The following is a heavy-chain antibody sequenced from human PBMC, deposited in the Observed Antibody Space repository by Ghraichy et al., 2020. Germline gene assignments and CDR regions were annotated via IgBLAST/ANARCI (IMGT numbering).Heavy chain of an antibody. J-gene: IGHJ4*02. Sequence: GKGKERIGSVYYSGTTYYNPSLKSRVTISMDTSKTHFSLKLSSVTAADAAIYYCVRAPDYWGQVTLVT. CDR2: VYYSGTT. CDR3: VRAPDY. V-gene: IGHV4-39*02.